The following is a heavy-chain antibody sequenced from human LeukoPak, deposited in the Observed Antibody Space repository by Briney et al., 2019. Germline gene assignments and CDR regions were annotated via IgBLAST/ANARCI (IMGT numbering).Heavy chain of an antibody. Sequence: PSETLSLTCTVSGGSISSYYWSWIRQPPGKGLEWIWYIYYSGSTNYNPSLKSRVTISVDTSKNQFSLKLSSVTAADTAVYYCATTPGWELRRYYFDYWGQGTLVTVSS. CDR3: ATTPGWELRRYYFDY. J-gene: IGHJ4*02. CDR2: IYYSGST. D-gene: IGHD1-26*01. CDR1: GGSISSYY. V-gene: IGHV4-59*08.